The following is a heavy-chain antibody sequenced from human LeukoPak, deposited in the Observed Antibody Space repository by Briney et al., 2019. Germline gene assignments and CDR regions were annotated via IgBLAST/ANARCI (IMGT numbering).Heavy chain of an antibody. CDR1: GFTFSSYG. V-gene: IGHV3-30*02. Sequence: PGGSLRLSCAASGFTFSSYGMHWVRQAPGKGLEWVAFIRYDGSNKYYADSVKGRFTISRDNSKNTLYLQMNSLRAADTAVYYCAKALGPFGDYADYWGQGTLVTVSS. CDR2: IRYDGSNK. D-gene: IGHD4-17*01. CDR3: AKALGPFGDYADY. J-gene: IGHJ4*02.